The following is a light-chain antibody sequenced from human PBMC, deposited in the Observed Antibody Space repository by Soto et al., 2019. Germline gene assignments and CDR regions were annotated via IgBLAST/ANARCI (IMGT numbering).Light chain of an antibody. Sequence: QSALTQPASVSGSPGQSITISCTGTSSDVGGYNYVSWFQQHPAKAPKLMIFEVSNRPSGISNRFSGSESGNTASLTISGLQAEDEADYYCSSYTGSSTNTVVFGGGTKLTVL. CDR2: EVS. CDR1: SSDVGGYNY. V-gene: IGLV2-14*01. J-gene: IGLJ2*01. CDR3: SSYTGSSTNTVV.